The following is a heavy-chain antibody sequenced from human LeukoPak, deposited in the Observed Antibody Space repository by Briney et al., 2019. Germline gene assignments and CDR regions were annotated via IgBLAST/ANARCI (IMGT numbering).Heavy chain of an antibody. Sequence: GGSLRLSCAASGFTFDDYAMHWVRQAPGKGLEWVFLISGDVGSTYYEDSVKGRFTISRDNSKNSLYLQMNSLRTEDTALYHCAKDSPWLVQNYWGQGTLVTVSS. CDR2: ISGDVGST. CDR1: GFTFDDYA. V-gene: IGHV3-43*02. CDR3: AKDSPWLVQNY. J-gene: IGHJ4*02. D-gene: IGHD6-19*01.